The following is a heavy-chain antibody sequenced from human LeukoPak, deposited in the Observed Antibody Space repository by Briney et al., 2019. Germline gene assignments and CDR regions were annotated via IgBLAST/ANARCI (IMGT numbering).Heavy chain of an antibody. CDR3: ARHPSYYDRIDY. V-gene: IGHV4-61*08. CDR1: GGSISSGGYY. Sequence: SQTLSLTCTVSGGSISSGGYYWSWIRQPPGKGLEWIGYIYYSGSTNYNPSLKSRVTISVDTSKNQFSLKLSSVTAADTAVYYCARHPSYYDRIDYWGQGTLVTVSS. D-gene: IGHD3-22*01. CDR2: IYYSGST. J-gene: IGHJ4*02.